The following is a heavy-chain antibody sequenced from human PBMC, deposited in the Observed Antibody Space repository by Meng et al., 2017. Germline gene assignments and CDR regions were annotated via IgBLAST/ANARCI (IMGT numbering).Heavy chain of an antibody. D-gene: IGHD1-20*01. J-gene: IGHJ6*02. Sequence: GESLKISCAASGFTFSSYSMNWVRQAPGKGLEWVSSISSSSSYIYYADSVKGRFTISRDNAKNSLYLQMNSLRAEDTAVYYCAKRSITGTTPNYYYGMDVWGQGTTVTVSS. CDR3: AKRSITGTTPNYYYGMDV. CDR1: GFTFSSYS. V-gene: IGHV3-21*04. CDR2: ISSSSSYI.